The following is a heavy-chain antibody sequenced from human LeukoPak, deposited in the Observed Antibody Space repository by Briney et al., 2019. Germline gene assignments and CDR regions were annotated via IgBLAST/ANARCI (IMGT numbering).Heavy chain of an antibody. CDR1: GGSISSYY. D-gene: IGHD5-12*01. Sequence: PSETLSLTCTVSGGSISSYYWSWIRQPPGKGLEWIGYIYYRGSTNYNPSLKSRVTISVDTSKNQFSLKLSSVTAADTAVYYCAGVATIVVNYYYMDVWGKGTTVTVS. CDR2: IYYRGST. V-gene: IGHV4-59*08. J-gene: IGHJ6*03. CDR3: AGVATIVVNYYYMDV.